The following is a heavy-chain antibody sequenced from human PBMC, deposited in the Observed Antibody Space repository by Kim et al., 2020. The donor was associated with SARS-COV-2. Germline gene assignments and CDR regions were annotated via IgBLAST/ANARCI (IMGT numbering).Heavy chain of an antibody. Sequence: STIYYADSVKGRFTISRDNAKNSLYLQMNSLRAEDTAVYYCARVETQFDYWGQGTLVTVSS. V-gene: IGHV3-48*03. CDR2: STI. J-gene: IGHJ4*02. CDR3: ARVETQFDY.